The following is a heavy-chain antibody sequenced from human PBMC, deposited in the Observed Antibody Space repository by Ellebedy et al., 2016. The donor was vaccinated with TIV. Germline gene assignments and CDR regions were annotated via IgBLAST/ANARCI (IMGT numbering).Heavy chain of an antibody. Sequence: GESLKISCAASGFTFRSYWMGWVRQAPGKGLEWVANIYQDGSQKYYVDSVQGRFTISRDNAKNSLYLQMNSLKVEDTAVYYCARRGSYGDYAVQINSWFDSWGQGTLVTVYS. CDR3: ARRGSYGDYAVQINSWFDS. CDR1: GFTFRSYW. D-gene: IGHD4-17*01. V-gene: IGHV3-7*01. CDR2: IYQDGSQK. J-gene: IGHJ5*01.